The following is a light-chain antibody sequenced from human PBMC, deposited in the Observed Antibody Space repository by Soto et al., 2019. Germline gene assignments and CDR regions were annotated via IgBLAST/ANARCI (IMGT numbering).Light chain of an antibody. V-gene: IGLV2-11*01. J-gene: IGLJ1*01. CDR1: SSDVGGYNY. CDR2: DVS. CDR3: CSYAGSSYV. Sequence: QSALTQPRSVSGSPGQSVTISCTGTSSDVGGYNYVSWYQQHPGKAPKLMIYDVSKRPSGVPDRFSGSKSGNTASLTISGLQAEDEADYYCCSYAGSSYVFGTGTKLNVL.